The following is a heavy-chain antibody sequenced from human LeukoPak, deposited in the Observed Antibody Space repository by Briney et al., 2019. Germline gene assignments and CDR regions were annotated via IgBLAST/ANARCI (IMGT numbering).Heavy chain of an antibody. J-gene: IGHJ6*02. V-gene: IGHV3-48*01. D-gene: IGHD1-26*01. CDR1: RFTFSNYG. CDR3: AKDHRDSGNYYYYYGLDV. Sequence: PGGSLRLSCAASRFTFSNYGVNWVRQAPGKGLEWVSYINSRSSTIYYADSVRGRFTISRDNSKNTLYLQMNSLRAEDTAVYYCAKDHRDSGNYYYYYGLDVWGQGTMVTVSS. CDR2: INSRSSTI.